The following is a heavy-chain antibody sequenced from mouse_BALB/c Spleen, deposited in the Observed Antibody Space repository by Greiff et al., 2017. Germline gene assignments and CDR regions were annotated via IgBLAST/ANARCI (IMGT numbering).Heavy chain of an antibody. V-gene: IGHV1-69*02. CDR3: TRYDGYYYFDY. D-gene: IGHD2-3*01. J-gene: IGHJ2*01. CDR1: GYTFTSYW. CDR2: IYPSDSYT. Sequence: VQLQQPGAELVRPGASVKLSCKASGYTFTSYWINWVKQRPGQGLEWIGNIYPSDSYTNYNQKFKDKATLTVDKSSSTAYMQLSSPTSEDSAVYYCTRYDGYYYFDYWGQGTTLTVSS.